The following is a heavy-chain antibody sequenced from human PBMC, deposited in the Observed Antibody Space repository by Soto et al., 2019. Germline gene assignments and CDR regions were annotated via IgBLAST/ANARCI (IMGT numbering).Heavy chain of an antibody. CDR1: GFTFSSYR. CDR3: ARVVGSSRETRVNYCYGMDV. Sequence: EVQLVESGGGLVKPGGSLRLSCAASGFTFSSYRMNWVRQAPGKGLERVSSISSSSSYIYYADSVKGRFTIPTDNANNSLYLQMNSLRAEDTAVYYCARVVGSSRETRVNYCYGMDVWGKGTTVTVSS. J-gene: IGHJ6*04. V-gene: IGHV3-21*01. CDR2: ISSSSSYI. D-gene: IGHD2-15*01.